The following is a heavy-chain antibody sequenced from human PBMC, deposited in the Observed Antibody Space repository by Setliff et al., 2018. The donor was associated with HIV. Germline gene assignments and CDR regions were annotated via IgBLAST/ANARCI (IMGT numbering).Heavy chain of an antibody. CDR2: IYYSGGT. Sequence: PAEPLSLTCTASGGPISRGEYDWSWTRQPPGKGLAWIGYIYYSGGTYSNPSLKSRVTISVDTCKNQFTLKLSSVTAAGTAVDYCANLPSVLAAPIDYWGQGTLVTVSS. CDR3: ANLPSVLAAPIDY. V-gene: IGHV4-30-4*08. J-gene: IGHJ4*02. D-gene: IGHD6-13*01. CDR1: GGPISRGEYD.